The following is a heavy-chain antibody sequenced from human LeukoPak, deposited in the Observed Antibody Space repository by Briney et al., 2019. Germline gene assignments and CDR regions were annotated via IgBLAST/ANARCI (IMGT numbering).Heavy chain of an antibody. CDR3: ARAEFWSGYSEGAVWFDP. CDR1: GYSISSGYY. CDR2: IYHSGST. Sequence: PSETLSLTCTVSGYSISSGYYWGWIRQPPGKGLEWFGSIYHSGSTYYNPSLKSRVTISVDTSKNQFSLKLSSVTAADTAVYYCARAEFWSGYSEGAVWFDPWGQGTLVTVSS. D-gene: IGHD3-3*01. J-gene: IGHJ5*02. V-gene: IGHV4-38-2*02.